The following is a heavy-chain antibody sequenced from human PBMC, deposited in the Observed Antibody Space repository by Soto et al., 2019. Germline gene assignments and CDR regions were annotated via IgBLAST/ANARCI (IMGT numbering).Heavy chain of an antibody. CDR1: GLTFTNAW. Sequence: GGSLRLSCAASGLTFTNAWMNWVRQAPGKGLEWVGRIKSKNDGGTTEYNAPVNGRFTISRDDSKYTLYLQMNSLKTEDTAVYYCTTDAQWGIWGQGTMVTVSS. V-gene: IGHV3-15*07. D-gene: IGHD2-8*01. J-gene: IGHJ3*02. CDR3: TTDAQWGI. CDR2: IKSKNDGGTT.